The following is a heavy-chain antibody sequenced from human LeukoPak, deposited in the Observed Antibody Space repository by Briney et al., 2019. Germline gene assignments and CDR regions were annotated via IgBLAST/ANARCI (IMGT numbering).Heavy chain of an antibody. CDR1: GYTFTSYD. D-gene: IGHD1/OR15-1a*01. Sequence: ASVKVSCKASGYTFTSYDINWVRQATGQGLEWMGWMNPNSGNTGYAQEFQGRVTMTRNTSISTAYMELSSLRSEDTAVYYCARGVGYWNIGTGTRWFKGNWFDPWGQGTLVTVSS. J-gene: IGHJ5*02. V-gene: IGHV1-8*01. CDR3: ARGVGYWNIGTGTRWFKGNWFDP. CDR2: MNPNSGNT.